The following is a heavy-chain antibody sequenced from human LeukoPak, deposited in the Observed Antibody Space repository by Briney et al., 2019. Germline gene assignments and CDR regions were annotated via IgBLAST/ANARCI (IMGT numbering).Heavy chain of an antibody. V-gene: IGHV3-74*01. CDR1: GFTFSSYW. Sequence: GGSLRLSCAASGFTFSSYWMHWVRQGPGKGLVWVSRINSDGSSTSYADSVKGRFTTSRDNAKNTLYLQMNSLRAEDTAVYYCARVSTYSAIDYWGQGTLVTVSS. CDR3: ARVSTYSAIDY. CDR2: INSDGSST. D-gene: IGHD1-26*01. J-gene: IGHJ4*02.